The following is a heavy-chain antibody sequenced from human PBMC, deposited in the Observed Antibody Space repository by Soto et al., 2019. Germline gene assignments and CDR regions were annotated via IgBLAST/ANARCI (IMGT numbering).Heavy chain of an antibody. CDR1: GFTFTSSA. Sequence: ASVKVCCTASGFTFTSSAMQWVRQARGQRLEWIGWIVVGSGNTNYAQKFQERVTITRDMSTSTAYMELSSLRSEDTAVYYCAAGRTYYDILTGYFGPDAFDIWGQGTMVTVSS. D-gene: IGHD3-9*01. CDR3: AAGRTYYDILTGYFGPDAFDI. V-gene: IGHV1-58*02. J-gene: IGHJ3*02. CDR2: IVVGSGNT.